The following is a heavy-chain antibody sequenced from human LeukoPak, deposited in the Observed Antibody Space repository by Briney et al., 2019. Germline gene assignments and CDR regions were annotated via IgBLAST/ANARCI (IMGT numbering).Heavy chain of an antibody. V-gene: IGHV3-23*01. Sequence: GGSLRLSCAASGYTFSIYAMSWVRQAPGKGLEWASVIRGGGGSSYYADSVKGRFTSSRDNSKNTLYLQMNSLRAEDTAVYYCAKGGSVGVGTSYYFDYWGQGTLVTVSS. CDR3: AKGGSVGVGTSYYFDY. CDR2: IRGGGGSS. D-gene: IGHD1-26*01. J-gene: IGHJ4*02. CDR1: GYTFSIYA.